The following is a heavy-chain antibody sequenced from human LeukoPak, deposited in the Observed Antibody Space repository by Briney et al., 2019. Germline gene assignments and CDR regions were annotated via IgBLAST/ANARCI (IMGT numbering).Heavy chain of an antibody. D-gene: IGHD3-22*01. J-gene: IGHJ4*02. CDR3: AGGSSGYYYSVDY. CDR1: GGSISSYY. Sequence: SETLSLTCTVSGGSISSYYWSWIRQPPGKGLEWIGYIYYSGSTNYNPSLKCRVTISVDTSKNQFSLKLRSVTAADTAVYYCAGGSSGYYYSVDYWGQGTLVTVSS. V-gene: IGHV4-59*01. CDR2: IYYSGST.